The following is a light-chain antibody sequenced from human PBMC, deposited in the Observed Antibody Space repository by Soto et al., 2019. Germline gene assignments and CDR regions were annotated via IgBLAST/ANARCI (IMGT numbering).Light chain of an antibody. CDR2: KAS. V-gene: IGKV1-5*03. CDR1: QSISSW. Sequence: DIQMTQSPSTLSASVGDRVTITCRASQSISSWLAWYQQKPGKAPKRLIYKASSLESGVPSRFSGSGSGTEFTITISSLQPDDFATYYCQQYTSYYTFGQGTKLEIK. J-gene: IGKJ2*01. CDR3: QQYTSYYT.